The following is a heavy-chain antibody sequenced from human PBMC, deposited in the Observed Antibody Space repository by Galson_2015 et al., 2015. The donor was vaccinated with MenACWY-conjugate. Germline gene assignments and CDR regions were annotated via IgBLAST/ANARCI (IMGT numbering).Heavy chain of an antibody. CDR2: ISSDGSRK. CDR1: GFSFDLYA. J-gene: IGHJ4*02. CDR3: ATDRYSYCWYPFY. Sequence: SLRLSCAASGFSFDLYAIHWVRQAPGKGLQWVAVISSDGSRKNYEDSVKGRFTISRDNSNKKVYLKINSLRSEDTAVYYCATDRYSYCWYPFYWGQGVLVTVSS. V-gene: IGHV3-30*11. D-gene: IGHD4-11*01.